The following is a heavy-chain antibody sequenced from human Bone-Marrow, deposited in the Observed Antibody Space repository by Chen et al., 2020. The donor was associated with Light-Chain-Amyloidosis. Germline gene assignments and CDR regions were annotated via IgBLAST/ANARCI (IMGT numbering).Heavy chain of an antibody. Sequence: GGSIRSYFWSWIRQSPGKGLEWIGYIYYDGSTHYNPSLKSRVTISQDTSKNQYSLKLNSVTAADTAIYYCARTSGPSHFDYWGQGTLVTVSS. D-gene: IGHD3-10*01. V-gene: IGHV4-59*01. J-gene: IGHJ4*02. CDR3: ARTSGPSHFDY. CDR1: GGSIRSYF. CDR2: IYYDGST.